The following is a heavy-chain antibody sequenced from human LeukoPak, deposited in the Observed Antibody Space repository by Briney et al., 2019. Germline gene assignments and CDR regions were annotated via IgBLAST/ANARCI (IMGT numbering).Heavy chain of an antibody. D-gene: IGHD2-15*01. CDR1: GLSFGAHA. CDR3: AKDRGYYVDTGTINF. CDR2: VGGGGQRT. Sequence: GGSLRLSCAASGLSFGAHAMHWVRQAPGMGLEWVSGVGGGGQRTHYADSVKGRFTISRDNSKNTLYLQMNSLRAEDTAIYYCAKDRGYYVDTGTINFWGQGTLVTVSS. V-gene: IGHV3-23*01. J-gene: IGHJ4*02.